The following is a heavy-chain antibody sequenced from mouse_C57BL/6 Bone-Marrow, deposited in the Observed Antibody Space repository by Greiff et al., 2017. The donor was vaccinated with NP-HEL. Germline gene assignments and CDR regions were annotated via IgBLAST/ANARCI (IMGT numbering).Heavy chain of an antibody. J-gene: IGHJ3*01. Sequence: EVKVVESGGGLVQSGRSLRLSCATSGFTFSDFYMEWVRQAPGKGLEWIAASRNKANDYTTEYSASVKGRFIVSRDTSQSILYLQMNALRAEDTAMYYCARDAKGVLFAYWGQGTLVTVSA. CDR2: SRNKANDYTT. CDR1: GFTFSDFY. V-gene: IGHV7-1*01. CDR3: ARDAKGVLFAY.